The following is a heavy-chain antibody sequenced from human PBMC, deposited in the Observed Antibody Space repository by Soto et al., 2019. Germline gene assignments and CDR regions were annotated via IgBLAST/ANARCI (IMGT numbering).Heavy chain of an antibody. CDR1: GFTFSSCA. J-gene: IGHJ4*02. D-gene: IGHD1-7*01. CDR3: AKGGRNYAPFDY. V-gene: IGHV3-23*01. Sequence: EVQLLESGGGLVQPGGSLRLSCAASGFTFSSCAMSWVRQAPGKGLEWVSAISGSGGSTYYADSVKGRFTISRDNSKNTLYLQINSLKAEDTAVYYCAKGGRNYAPFDYWGQGTLVTVSS. CDR2: ISGSGGST.